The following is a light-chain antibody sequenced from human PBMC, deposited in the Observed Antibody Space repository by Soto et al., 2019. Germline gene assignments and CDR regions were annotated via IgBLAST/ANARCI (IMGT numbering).Light chain of an antibody. V-gene: IGLV1-40*01. CDR2: GNN. Sequence: QSVLTQPPSVSGAPGQRVTISCAGSTSNIGDYDVHWYQQLPGTAPKLLIYGNNNRPSGVPDRFSGSKSGPSASLAITGLQAEDEADYYCQAYDRSQSGSVFGGGTKLTVL. CDR3: QAYDRSQSGSV. CDR1: TSNIGDYD. J-gene: IGLJ3*02.